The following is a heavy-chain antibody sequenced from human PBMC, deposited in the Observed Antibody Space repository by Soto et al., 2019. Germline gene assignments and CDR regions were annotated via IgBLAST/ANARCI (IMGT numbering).Heavy chain of an antibody. V-gene: IGHV1-46*01. CDR1: GDTFSSYY. Sequence: ASVKVSCKASGDTFSSYYLHWVRQAPGQGLEWMGIINPSVGSTNYPQKFMGRITLTRDTSTNTIYMELTSLRSEDTGIYYCARGSAPGTARSPFDYWGQGTLVTVSS. CDR2: INPSVGST. J-gene: IGHJ4*02. CDR3: ARGSAPGTARSPFDY. D-gene: IGHD2-21*02.